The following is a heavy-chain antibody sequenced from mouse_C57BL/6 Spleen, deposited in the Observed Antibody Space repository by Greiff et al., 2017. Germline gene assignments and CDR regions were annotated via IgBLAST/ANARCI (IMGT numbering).Heavy chain of an antibody. CDR3: ARSCDYDTWFAY. V-gene: IGHV1-55*01. Sequence: VQLQQPGAELVKPGASVKMSCKASGYTFTSYWITWVKQRPGQGLEWIGDIYPGSGSTNYNEKFKSKATLTVDTSSSTAYMQLSSLTSEDSAVYYCARSCDYDTWFAYWGQGTLVTVSA. CDR1: GYTFTSYW. CDR2: IYPGSGST. J-gene: IGHJ3*01. D-gene: IGHD2-4*01.